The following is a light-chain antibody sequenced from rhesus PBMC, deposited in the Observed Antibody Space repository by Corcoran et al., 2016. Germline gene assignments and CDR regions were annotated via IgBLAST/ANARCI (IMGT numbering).Light chain of an antibody. CDR2: GAS. CDR3: QQYSSRPLT. V-gene: IGKV3-42*03. Sequence: EIVLTQSPATLSLSPGERATLSCRASQSVSSSLAWYQQKPCQAPRLLIYGASSRATCLPDRFSGSGSGTDFTLTISSLEPEDFAVYYCQQYSSRPLTFGGGTKVEIK. J-gene: IGKJ4*01. CDR1: QSVSSS.